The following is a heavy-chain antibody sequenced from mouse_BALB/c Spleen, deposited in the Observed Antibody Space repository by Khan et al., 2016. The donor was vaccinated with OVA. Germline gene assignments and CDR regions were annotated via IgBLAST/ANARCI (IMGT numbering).Heavy chain of an antibody. CDR1: GYSFTDYY. V-gene: IGHV1-77*01. Sequence: VQLQQSGAELARPGASVTLSCKASGYSFTDYYINWVKQRPGQGLEWIGEISPGSGDTYYNEKFKGKATLTADKSSSTASMQLSSLTSEASAVYFCARRNYFGYTFAYWGQGTLVTGSA. J-gene: IGHJ3*01. CDR2: ISPGSGDT. CDR3: ARRNYFGYTFAY. D-gene: IGHD1-2*01.